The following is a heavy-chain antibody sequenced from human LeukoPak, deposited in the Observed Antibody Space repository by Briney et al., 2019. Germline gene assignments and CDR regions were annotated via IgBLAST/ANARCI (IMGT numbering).Heavy chain of an antibody. CDR2: IDTSGSI. CDR3: ARVGSLSRGRNWVDP. Sequence: PSETLSLTCTVSGGSISSYFCSWIRQPAGKGLEWIGHIDTSGSINYNPSLKSRVTMSVHRSKNQFSLKLRSVTAADTAVYYCARVGSLSRGRNWVDPWGQGTLVIVS. J-gene: IGHJ5*02. CDR1: GGSISSYF. V-gene: IGHV4-4*07. D-gene: IGHD2-15*01.